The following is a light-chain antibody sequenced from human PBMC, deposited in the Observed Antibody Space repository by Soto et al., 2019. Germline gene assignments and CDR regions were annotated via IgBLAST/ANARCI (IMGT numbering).Light chain of an antibody. J-gene: IGKJ1*01. CDR1: QSVNRW. Sequence: IHMTHSPSTLSASLGDIVAMTCRASQSVNRWLAWYQQKPGKAPKLLIYETSSLESGVPSRFGGSGSGTEFTLTISSLQPDDFAIYYCQQYNSYSWTFGQGTKVDIK. CDR3: QQYNSYSWT. CDR2: ETS. V-gene: IGKV1-5*03.